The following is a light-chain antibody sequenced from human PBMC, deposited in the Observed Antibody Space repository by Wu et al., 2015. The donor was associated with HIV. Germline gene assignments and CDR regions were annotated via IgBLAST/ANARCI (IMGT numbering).Light chain of an antibody. J-gene: IGKJ1*01. CDR2: GAS. CDR3: QQRSNWPRT. V-gene: IGKV3-11*01. CDR1: ESVSGY. Sequence: VLTQSPGTLSLSPGEGATLSCSVSESVSGYLAWYQQRPGQPPTLLIYGASSRAAGIPDRFSGSGSGTDFSLTIRRLEPEDFAVYYCQQRSNWPRTFGQGTKVEIK.